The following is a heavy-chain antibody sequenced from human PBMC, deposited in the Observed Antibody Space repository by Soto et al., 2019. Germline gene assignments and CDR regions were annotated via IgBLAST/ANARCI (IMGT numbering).Heavy chain of an antibody. D-gene: IGHD3-10*01. CDR1: GYTFTNYA. Sequence: XVKVSCKASGYTFTNYAMHWVRQAPGQRXEWMAXIDAGNRNKKXXQKFQGRXXITRDTSASPAYMELSSIRSEDTAVYYCARDLLLEPWGQGTLVTVS. J-gene: IGHJ5*02. CDR2: IDAGNRNK. V-gene: IGHV1-3*01. CDR3: ARDLLLEP.